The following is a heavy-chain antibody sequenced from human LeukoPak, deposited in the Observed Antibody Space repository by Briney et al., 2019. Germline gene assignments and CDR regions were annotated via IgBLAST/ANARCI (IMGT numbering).Heavy chain of an antibody. J-gene: IGHJ3*02. Sequence: SETLSLTCTVSGGSISSSSYYWGWIRQPPGKGLEWIGRIYTSGSTNYNPSLKSRVTMSVDTSKNQFSLKLSSVTAADTAVYYCAREPIGGDAFDIWGQGTMVTVSS. CDR2: IYTSGST. D-gene: IGHD3-10*01. CDR3: AREPIGGDAFDI. CDR1: GGSISSSSYY. V-gene: IGHV4-39*07.